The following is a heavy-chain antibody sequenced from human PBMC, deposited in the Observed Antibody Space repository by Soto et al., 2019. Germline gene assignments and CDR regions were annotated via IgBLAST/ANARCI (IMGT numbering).Heavy chain of an antibody. Sequence: HPGGSLRLSCAASGFTFSSYAMSWVRQAPGKGLEWVSAISGSGGSTYYADSVKGRFTISRDNSKNTLYLQMNSLRAEDTAVYYCAKEIVAGDDFRNLYGFDYWGQGTLVTVSS. D-gene: IGHD3-3*01. CDR1: GFTFSSYA. CDR2: ISGSGGST. V-gene: IGHV3-23*01. CDR3: AKEIVAGDDFRNLYGFDY. J-gene: IGHJ4*02.